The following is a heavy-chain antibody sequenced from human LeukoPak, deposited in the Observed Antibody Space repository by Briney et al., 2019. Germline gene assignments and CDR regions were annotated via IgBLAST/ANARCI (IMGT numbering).Heavy chain of an antibody. V-gene: IGHV4-31*03. CDR1: GGSNSSGGFY. D-gene: IGHD1-1*01. CDR3: ARGGWWDNWNRLDP. CDR2: IYYSGST. J-gene: IGHJ5*02. Sequence: LSLTCTFSGGSNSSGGFYWSWVPQHPREGPEWVGYIYYSGSTYYNPSLKSRVTISVDTSKNQFSLKLSSVTAADTAVYYCARGGWWDNWNRLDPWGQGTLVTVSS.